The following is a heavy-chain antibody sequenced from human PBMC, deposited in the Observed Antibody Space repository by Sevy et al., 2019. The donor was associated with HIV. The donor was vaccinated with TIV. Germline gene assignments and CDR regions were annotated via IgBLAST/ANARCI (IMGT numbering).Heavy chain of an antibody. V-gene: IGHV3-48*03. Sequence: GGSLRLSCAASGLTFSSFEMNWVRQTPGKGLEWVSLISSSGSLIYYADSVKGRFTISRDNAKNSLYLQMNSLRAEDTGVYYCTRDLPPSATTVAHFDYWGQGTLVTVSS. CDR1: GLTFSSFE. D-gene: IGHD4-17*01. J-gene: IGHJ4*02. CDR3: TRDLPPSATTVAHFDY. CDR2: ISSSGSLI.